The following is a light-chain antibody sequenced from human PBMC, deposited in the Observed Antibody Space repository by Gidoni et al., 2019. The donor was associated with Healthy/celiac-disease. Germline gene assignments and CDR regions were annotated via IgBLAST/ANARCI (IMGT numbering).Light chain of an antibody. V-gene: IGKV1-9*01. CDR2: AAS. Sequence: DIQSTQSPSFLSAPVGDTVTITCRASQGISSYLAWYHQKPGKAPKLLIYAASTLQSGVPSRFSGSGSGTEFTLTISSLQPEDFATYYCQQLNSYLITFGQGTRLEIK. CDR3: QQLNSYLIT. J-gene: IGKJ5*01. CDR1: QGISSY.